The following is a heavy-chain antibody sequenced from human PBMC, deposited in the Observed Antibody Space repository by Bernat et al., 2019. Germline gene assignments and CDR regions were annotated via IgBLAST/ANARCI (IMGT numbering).Heavy chain of an antibody. D-gene: IGHD6-19*01. V-gene: IGHV7-4-1*02. Sequence: QVQLVQSGSELKKPGASVKVSCKASGYTFTTYPMHWVRQAPGQGLEWMGWINTNTGNPTYAQGFTGRFVFSLDTSVSTAYLQISSLEAEDTAVYYCSRDRGSPNKQWLVRVNYFDPWGQGTLVTVSS. J-gene: IGHJ5*02. CDR1: GYTFTTYP. CDR3: SRDRGSPNKQWLVRVNYFDP. CDR2: INTNTGNP.